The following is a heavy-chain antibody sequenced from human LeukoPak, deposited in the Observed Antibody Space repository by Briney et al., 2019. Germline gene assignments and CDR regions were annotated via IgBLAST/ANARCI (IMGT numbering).Heavy chain of an antibody. V-gene: IGHV3-15*01. CDR3: TTDPAENFDY. J-gene: IGHJ4*02. CDR1: GFSFSNAW. CDR2: IKSKIDGGTT. D-gene: IGHD6-19*01. Sequence: PGGSLRLSCAASGFSFSNAWMTWVRQARGKGLEWVSRIKSKIDGGTTTYAAPVNGRFIISRDDSKDTLYLQMNSLKIEDTAVYYCTTDPAENFDYWGQGTLVTVSS.